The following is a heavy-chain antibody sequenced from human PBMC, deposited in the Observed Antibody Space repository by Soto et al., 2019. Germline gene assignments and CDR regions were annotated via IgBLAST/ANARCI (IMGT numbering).Heavy chain of an antibody. J-gene: IGHJ6*02. Sequence: QVQLQESGPGLVKPSQTLSLTCTVSGGSISSGGYYWSWIRQHPGKGLEWIGYIYYSGSTYYNPSLKSRVTISVDTSKNQFSLKLSSVTAADTAVYYCARYRGADDNVPPVASDYYYYGMDVWGQGTTVTVSS. CDR3: ARYRGADDNVPPVASDYYYYGMDV. CDR2: IYYSGST. D-gene: IGHD3-10*01. CDR1: GGSISSGGYY. V-gene: IGHV4-31*03.